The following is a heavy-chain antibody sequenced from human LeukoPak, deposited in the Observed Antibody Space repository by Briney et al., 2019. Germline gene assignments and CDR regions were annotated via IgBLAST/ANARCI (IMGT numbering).Heavy chain of an antibody. CDR1: GGTFSSYA. V-gene: IGHV1-69*04. J-gene: IGHJ4*02. D-gene: IGHD5-24*01. CDR3: ARGESVSGPPRDGNNYYIDY. Sequence: SVKVSCKASGGTFSSYAISWVRQAPGQGLEGMGRIIPILGIANYAQKFQGRVTITADKSTSTAYMELSSLRSEDTAVYYCARGESVSGPPRDGNNYYIDYWGQGTLVTVSS. CDR2: IIPILGIA.